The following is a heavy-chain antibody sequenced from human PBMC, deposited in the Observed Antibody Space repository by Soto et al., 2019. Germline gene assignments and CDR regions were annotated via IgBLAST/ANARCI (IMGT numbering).Heavy chain of an antibody. J-gene: IGHJ4*02. Sequence: GGSLRLSCAASGFIFSSFNMNWIRQAPGRGLEFVSYMSITGDRYYADSVRGRFTVSRDNAENSLFLQMNSLGDEDTAVYYCVRDHMWAFDYWGQGILVTVSS. CDR1: GFIFSSFN. CDR2: MSITGDR. V-gene: IGHV3-48*02. D-gene: IGHD1-26*01. CDR3: VRDHMWAFDY.